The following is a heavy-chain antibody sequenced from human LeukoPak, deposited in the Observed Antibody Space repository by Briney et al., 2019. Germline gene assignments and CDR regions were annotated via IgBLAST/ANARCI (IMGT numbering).Heavy chain of an antibody. Sequence: GGSLRLSCAASEFSVGSNYMTWVRQAPGKGLEWVSLIYSGGSTYYADSVKGRFTISRDNSKNTLYLQMNSLRAEDTAVYYCARVGSSWYIYFDYWGQGTLVTVSS. J-gene: IGHJ4*02. CDR1: EFSVGSNY. D-gene: IGHD6-13*01. V-gene: IGHV3-53*01. CDR3: ARVGSSWYIYFDY. CDR2: IYSGGST.